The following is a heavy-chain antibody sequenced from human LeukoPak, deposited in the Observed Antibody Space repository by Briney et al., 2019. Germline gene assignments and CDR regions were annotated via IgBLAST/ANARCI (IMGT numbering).Heavy chain of an antibody. CDR2: ISGDGGST. CDR1: GFTFDDYA. J-gene: IGHJ5*02. Sequence: GGSLTPSCAVSGFTFDDYAMHWVRQAPGKGLEWVSLISGDGGSTYSADSVKGRFTISRENSKNSLYLQMNSLRTEDTALYYCAKDQGFAGGVPGDHWGQGTLVTVSS. V-gene: IGHV3-43*02. D-gene: IGHD3-3*01. CDR3: AKDQGFAGGVPGDH.